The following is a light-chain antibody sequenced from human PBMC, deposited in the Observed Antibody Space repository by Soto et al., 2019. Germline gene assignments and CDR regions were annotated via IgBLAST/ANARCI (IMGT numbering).Light chain of an antibody. J-gene: IGKJ1*01. Sequence: DTQMTQSPSTLSGSLGDRVTITCRASQGISSYLAWYQQKPGKAPKLLIYAASTLQSGVPSRFSGSGSGTDFTLTISCLQSEDFATYYCQQYYSYPRTFGQGTKVDIK. CDR2: AAS. CDR3: QQYYSYPRT. CDR1: QGISSY. V-gene: IGKV1-9*01.